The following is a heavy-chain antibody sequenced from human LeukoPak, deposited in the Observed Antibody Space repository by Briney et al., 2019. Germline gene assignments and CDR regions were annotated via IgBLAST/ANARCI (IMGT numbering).Heavy chain of an antibody. V-gene: IGHV3-13*01. Sequence: GGSLRLSCAASGFTFSNNDMHWVRQGPGKGLEWVSAIDTSGDTYYPGSVKGRFTISRENAKNISYLQMNSLRVGDTAVYYCARGSTTVAFEIWGQGTMVSVSS. D-gene: IGHD1-26*01. J-gene: IGHJ3*02. CDR1: GFTFSNND. CDR3: ARGSTTVAFEI. CDR2: IDTSGDT.